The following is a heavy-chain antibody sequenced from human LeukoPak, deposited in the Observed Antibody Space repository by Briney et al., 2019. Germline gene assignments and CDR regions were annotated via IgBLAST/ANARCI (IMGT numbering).Heavy chain of an antibody. J-gene: IGHJ6*03. CDR2: INHSGST. D-gene: IGHD6-19*01. V-gene: IGHV4-34*01. CDR3: ARGLKPPYSSGWDSGYLYYYYYYMDV. Sequence: SETLSLTCAVYGGSFSGYYWSWIRQPPGKGLEWIGEINHSGSTNYNPSLKSRVTISVDTSKNQFSLKLSSVTAADTAVYYCARGLKPPYSSGWDSGYLYYYYYYMDVWGKGTTVTVSS. CDR1: GGSFSGYY.